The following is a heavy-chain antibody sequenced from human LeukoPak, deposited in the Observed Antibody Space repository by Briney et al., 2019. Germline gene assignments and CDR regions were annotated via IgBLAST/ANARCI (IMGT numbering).Heavy chain of an antibody. CDR1: GGSISSYY. J-gene: IGHJ4*02. CDR2: IYYSGST. V-gene: IGHV4-59*08. Sequence: SETLSLTCTVSGGSISSYYWSWIRQPPGKGLEWIGYIYYSGSTNYNPSLKSRVTISVDTSKNQFSLKLSSVTAADTAVYYCARLIGARFDYWGQGTLVTVSS. D-gene: IGHD6-6*01. CDR3: ARLIGARFDY.